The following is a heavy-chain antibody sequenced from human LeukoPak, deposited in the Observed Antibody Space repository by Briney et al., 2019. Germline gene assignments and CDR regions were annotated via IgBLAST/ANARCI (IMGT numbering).Heavy chain of an antibody. CDR3: AREPAETDYFDS. CDR2: IYHSGSA. Sequence: SGTLSLTCAVSGGSISSENLWSWVRQSPGKGLEWIGEIYHSGSANYNPSLKSRVTLSVDKSKNQFSLKLTSVTAADTAMYYCAREPAETDYFDSWGQGTLVTVSS. J-gene: IGHJ4*02. V-gene: IGHV4-4*02. CDR1: GGSISSENL.